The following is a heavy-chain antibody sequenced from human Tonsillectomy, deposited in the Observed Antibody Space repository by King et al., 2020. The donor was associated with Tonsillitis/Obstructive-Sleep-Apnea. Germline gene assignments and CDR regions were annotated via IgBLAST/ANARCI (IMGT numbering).Heavy chain of an antibody. CDR2: IYWDDDK. CDR3: AHGGYTSTALDY. V-gene: IGHV2-5*02. CDR1: GFSLSNSGVS. Sequence: TLKESGPTLVKPTQTLTLTCTFSGFSLSNSGVSVGWVRQPPGKALEWLALIYWDDDKRHSPSLKSRLTITKDTSKNQVVLTMTNMDPVDTATYYCAHGGYTSTALDYWGQGTLVTVSS. D-gene: IGHD3-22*01. J-gene: IGHJ4*02.